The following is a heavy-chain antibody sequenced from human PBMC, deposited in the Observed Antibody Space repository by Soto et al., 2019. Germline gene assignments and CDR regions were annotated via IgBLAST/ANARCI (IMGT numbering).Heavy chain of an antibody. CDR2: ISAYNGNT. V-gene: IGHV1-18*01. Sequence: ASVKVSCKASGYTFTSYGISWVRQAPGQGLEWMGWISAYNGNTNYAQKLQGRVTMTTDTSTSTAYMELRRLRSDDTAVYYCARGDSSSSFYYYMDVWGKGTTVTVSS. J-gene: IGHJ6*03. CDR1: GYTFTSYG. D-gene: IGHD6-6*01. CDR3: ARGDSSSSFYYYMDV.